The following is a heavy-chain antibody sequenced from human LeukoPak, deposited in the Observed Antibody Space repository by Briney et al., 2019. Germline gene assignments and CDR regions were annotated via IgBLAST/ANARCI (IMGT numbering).Heavy chain of an antibody. Sequence: GGSLRLSCAASGFTFSSYSMNWVRQAPGKGLEWVSYISSSSSTIYYADSVKGRFTISRDNAKNSLYLQMNSLRAEDTAVYYCATDQGYYGSGSTDSWGQGTQVTVSS. V-gene: IGHV3-48*01. D-gene: IGHD3-10*01. J-gene: IGHJ5*02. CDR1: GFTFSSYS. CDR2: ISSSSSTI. CDR3: ATDQGYYGSGSTDS.